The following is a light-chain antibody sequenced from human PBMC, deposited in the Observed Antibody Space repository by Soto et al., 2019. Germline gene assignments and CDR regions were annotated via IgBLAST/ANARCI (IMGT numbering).Light chain of an antibody. CDR1: QSVSSSY. CDR3: QQYGSSQGLT. J-gene: IGKJ4*01. V-gene: IGKV3-20*01. Sequence: EILFTQSPGTLSLSPGEGATLSCRASQSVSSSYLAWYQQKPGQAPRLIIYGASSRATGIPDRFSGSVSGTDFTLTLRRLEPEDFAVYYCQQYGSSQGLTFGGGTKVDIK. CDR2: GAS.